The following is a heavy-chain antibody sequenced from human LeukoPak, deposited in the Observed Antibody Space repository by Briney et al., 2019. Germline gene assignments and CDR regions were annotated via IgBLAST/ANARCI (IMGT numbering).Heavy chain of an antibody. D-gene: IGHD3-9*01. V-gene: IGHV4-39*01. CDR1: GGSISSSSYY. J-gene: IGHJ6*02. CDR2: IYYSGST. CDR3: ASYYILTGPYYGMDV. Sequence: PSETLSLTCTVSGGSISSSSYYWGWIRQPPGKGLELIGSIYYSGSTYYNPSLKSRVTISVDTSKNQFSLRLSSVTAADTAVYYCASYYILTGPYYGMDVWGQGTTVTVS.